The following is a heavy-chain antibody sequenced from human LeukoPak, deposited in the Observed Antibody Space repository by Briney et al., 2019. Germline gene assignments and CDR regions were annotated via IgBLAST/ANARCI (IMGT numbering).Heavy chain of an antibody. CDR3: ARIDYSSFDY. CDR1: GGSISSSSYY. D-gene: IGHD4-11*01. J-gene: IGHJ4*02. Sequence: SETLSLTCTVSGGSISSSSYYWGWIRQPPGKGLEWIGSIYYSGSTYYNPSLKSRVTISVDTSKNQFSLKLSSVTAADTAVYYCARIDYSSFDYWGQGTLVTVSS. V-gene: IGHV4-39*01. CDR2: IYYSGST.